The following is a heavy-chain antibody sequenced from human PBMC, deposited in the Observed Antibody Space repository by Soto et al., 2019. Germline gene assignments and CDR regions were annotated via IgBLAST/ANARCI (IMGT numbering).Heavy chain of an antibody. CDR3: TTAKQYCSSTSCYLLYAFDI. V-gene: IGHV3-15*01. D-gene: IGHD2-2*01. CDR1: GFTFSNAW. J-gene: IGHJ3*02. Sequence: GSLRLSCAAPGFTFSNAWMSWVRQAPGKGLEWVGRIKSKTDGGTTDYAAPVKGRFTISRDDSKNTLYLQMNSLKTEDTAVYYCTTAKQYCSSTSCYLLYAFDIWGQGTIVTVSS. CDR2: IKSKTDGGTT.